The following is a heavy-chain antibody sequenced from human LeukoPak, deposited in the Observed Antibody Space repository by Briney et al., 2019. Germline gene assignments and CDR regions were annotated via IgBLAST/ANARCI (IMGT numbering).Heavy chain of an antibody. V-gene: IGHV4-30-2*01. D-gene: IGHD3-22*01. Sequence: SSETLSLTCTVSGGSISSGGYYWSWIRQPPGKGLEWIGYIYHSGSTYYNPSLKSRVTISVDRSKNQFSLKLSSVTAADTAVYYCARGGYYDSSGYWDYWGQGTLVTVSS. J-gene: IGHJ4*02. CDR2: IYHSGST. CDR1: GGSISSGGYY. CDR3: ARGGYYDSSGYWDY.